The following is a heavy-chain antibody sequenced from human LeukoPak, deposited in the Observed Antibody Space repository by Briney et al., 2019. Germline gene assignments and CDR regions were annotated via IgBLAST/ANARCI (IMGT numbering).Heavy chain of an antibody. CDR2: IKQDGSEK. CDR1: GFTFSSYS. D-gene: IGHD6-13*01. V-gene: IGHV3-7*01. Sequence: GGSLRLSCAASGFTFSSYSMNWVRQAPGKGLEWVANIKQDGSEKYYVDSVKGRFTISRDNAKNSLYLQMNSLRAEDTAVYYCAKDPRRYSRTGGYFDYWGQGTLVTVSS. J-gene: IGHJ4*02. CDR3: AKDPRRYSRTGGYFDY.